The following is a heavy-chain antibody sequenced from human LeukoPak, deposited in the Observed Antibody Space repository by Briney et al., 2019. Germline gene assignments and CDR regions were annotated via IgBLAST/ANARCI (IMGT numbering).Heavy chain of an antibody. Sequence: SETLSLTCAVSGYSISSGYYWGWIRQPPGTGLEWIGSIYHSGSTYYNPSLKSRVTISVDMSKNQFSLKLSSVTAADTAVYYCARAPITIFGVAPFDYWGQGTLVTVSS. CDR2: IYHSGST. D-gene: IGHD3-3*01. CDR3: ARAPITIFGVAPFDY. CDR1: GYSISSGYY. V-gene: IGHV4-38-2*01. J-gene: IGHJ4*02.